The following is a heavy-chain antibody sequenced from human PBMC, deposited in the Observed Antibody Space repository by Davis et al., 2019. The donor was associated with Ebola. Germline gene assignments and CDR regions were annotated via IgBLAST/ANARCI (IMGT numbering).Heavy chain of an antibody. D-gene: IGHD3-16*01. V-gene: IGHV3-33*01. CDR3: ARDNGHPYTDENWFDP. J-gene: IGHJ5*02. CDR1: GFSFSGHG. Sequence: PGGSLRLSCGASGFSFSGHGMHWVRQAPGKGLEWVAIIWYDGSKRYYADSVKGRFTISRDNSNNTLFLQMNSLRVEDTATYFCARDNGHPYTDENWFDPWGQGTLVTVSS. CDR2: IWYDGSKR.